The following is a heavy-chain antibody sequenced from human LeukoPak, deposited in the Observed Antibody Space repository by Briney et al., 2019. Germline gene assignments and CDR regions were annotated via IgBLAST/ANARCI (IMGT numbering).Heavy chain of an antibody. D-gene: IGHD2-2*01. CDR1: GGSFSGYY. Sequence: ASETLSLTCAVYGGSFSGYYWSWIRQPPGKGLEWIGEINHSGSTNYNPSLKSRVTISVDTSKNQFSLKLSSVTAADTAVYYCARGSVRIVPAATRIPFDYWGRGTLVTVSS. V-gene: IGHV4-34*01. CDR2: INHSGST. J-gene: IGHJ4*02. CDR3: ARGSVRIVPAATRIPFDY.